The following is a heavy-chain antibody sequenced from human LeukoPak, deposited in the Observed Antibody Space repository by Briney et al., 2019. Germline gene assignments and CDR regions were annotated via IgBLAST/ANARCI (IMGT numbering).Heavy chain of an antibody. V-gene: IGHV3-11*06. J-gene: IGHJ4*02. D-gene: IGHD5-18*01. CDR1: GFTFSDYY. Sequence: GGSLRLSCAASGFTFSDYYMSWIRQAPGKGPEWVSYISSSSSYTNYADSVKGRFTISRDNANNSLYLQMNSLRAEDTAVYYCAPGTYSYGYLFDYWGQGTLVTVSS. CDR2: ISSSSSYT. CDR3: APGTYSYGYLFDY.